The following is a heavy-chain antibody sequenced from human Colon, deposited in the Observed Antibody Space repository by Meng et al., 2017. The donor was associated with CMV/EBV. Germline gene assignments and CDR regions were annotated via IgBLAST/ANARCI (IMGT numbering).Heavy chain of an antibody. CDR1: GYTFTGYY. Sequence: QVQLVQSGAEVKEPGASVRVSCKASGYTFTGYYMHWVRQAPGHGLEWMGWINPNTGRTNYVQEFEGRVTMTRDTSISTAYMELSRLRSDDTAVYYCARDWYPGDRRGSFDYWGQGTLVTVSS. V-gene: IGHV1-2*02. D-gene: IGHD3-22*01. CDR2: INPNTGRT. J-gene: IGHJ4*02. CDR3: ARDWYPGDRRGSFDY.